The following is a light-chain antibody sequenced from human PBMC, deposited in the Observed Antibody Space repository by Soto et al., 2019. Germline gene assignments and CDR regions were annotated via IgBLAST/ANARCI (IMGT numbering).Light chain of an antibody. CDR3: QQYSNWPRT. CDR1: QSISIT. V-gene: IGKV3-15*01. Sequence: EIVMTQSPATLSVSPGERATLSCRASQSISITLAWYQQKPGQAPRLLIYGASTRATGIPARFSGSGSGTEFTLTISGLQSEDFAVYYCQQYSNWPRTFGGGTKLEIK. CDR2: GAS. J-gene: IGKJ4*01.